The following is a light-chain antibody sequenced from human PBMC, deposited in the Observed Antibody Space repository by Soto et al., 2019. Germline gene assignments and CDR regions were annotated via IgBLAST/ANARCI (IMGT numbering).Light chain of an antibody. V-gene: IGKV1-12*01. CDR2: EAT. Sequence: DIQMTQSPSSVSASVGDTVTITCRASQGLKFLAWYQQKPGKAPRLLIYEATNLQSGVPPRFSGSGSGTEFTLTISSLQPDDFATYYCQQYYTYWHMFGQGTKVDIK. J-gene: IGKJ1*01. CDR3: QQYYTYWHM. CDR1: QGLKF.